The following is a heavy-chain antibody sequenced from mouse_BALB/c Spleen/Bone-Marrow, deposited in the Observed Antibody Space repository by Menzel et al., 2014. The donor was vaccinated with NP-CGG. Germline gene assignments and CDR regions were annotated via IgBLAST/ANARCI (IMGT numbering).Heavy chain of an antibody. J-gene: IGHJ1*01. CDR1: GYTFTRYY. CDR3: TRSNYVYWYFDV. CDR2: INLSNGGT. V-gene: IGHV1S81*02. D-gene: IGHD1-1*01. Sequence: QVQLKESGAELVKPGASVKLSCKASGYTFTRYYMYWIKQRPGQGLEWIGEINLSNGGTHFTEKFKSKATLTVDKSSSTAYMQLSSLTSEDSAVYYCTRSNYVYWYFDVWGAGTTVTVSS.